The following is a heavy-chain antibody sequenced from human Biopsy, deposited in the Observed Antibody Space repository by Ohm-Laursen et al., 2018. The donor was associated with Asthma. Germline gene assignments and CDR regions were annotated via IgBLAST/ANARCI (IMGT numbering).Heavy chain of an antibody. Sequence: ASVTVSCKASGYTFVNYAIHWVRQAPGHSLEWLGWINAANGNTKYSQKFQGRLTISRDTSASAASMDLSSLRSEDTAVYYCARTYFDFLTGQVHDAFAMWGQGTMVTVSS. CDR1: GYTFVNYA. D-gene: IGHD3-9*01. V-gene: IGHV1-3*01. J-gene: IGHJ3*02. CDR2: INAANGNT. CDR3: ARTYFDFLTGQVHDAFAM.